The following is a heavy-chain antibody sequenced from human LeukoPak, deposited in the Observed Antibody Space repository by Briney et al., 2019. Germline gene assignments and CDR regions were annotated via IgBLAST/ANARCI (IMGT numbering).Heavy chain of an antibody. CDR1: GGSFSCYS. J-gene: IGHJ4*02. CDR3: ARDSTMVRGVHFDY. D-gene: IGHD3-10*01. Sequence: SETLSLTCTISGGSFSCYSWSWIRQPPGKGLEWIGNICDNGSTSYNPSLKSRVTISVDTSKNQFSLKLSSVTAADTAVYYCARDSTMVRGVHFDYWGQGTLVTVSS. CDR2: ICDNGST. V-gene: IGHV4-59*01.